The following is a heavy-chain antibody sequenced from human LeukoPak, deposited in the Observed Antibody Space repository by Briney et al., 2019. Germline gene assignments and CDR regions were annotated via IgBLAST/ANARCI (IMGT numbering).Heavy chain of an antibody. V-gene: IGHV3-23*01. D-gene: IGHD2-2*01. J-gene: IGHJ4*02. Sequence: GGSLRLSCAASGFRFSSYGMSWVRQAPGKGLEWVSAISGSGGSIYYADSVRGRFTISRDNPKNTLYLQMNSLRAEDTAVYYCAHGTMYQLDYWGQGTLVTVSS. CDR3: AHGTMYQLDY. CDR2: ISGSGGSI. CDR1: GFRFSSYG.